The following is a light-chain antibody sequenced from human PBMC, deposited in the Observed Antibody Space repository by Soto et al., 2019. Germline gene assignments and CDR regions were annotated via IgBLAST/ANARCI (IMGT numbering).Light chain of an antibody. V-gene: IGKV3-15*01. Sequence: EIVMTQSPATLSLSPGERATLSCRASQSVSSNLAWYKQKPGQAPRLLIYGASTRATGIPARFSGSGSGTEFTLTISSLKSEDFEVYYCQQYNSWPETFGQGTKVDIK. CDR1: QSVSSN. J-gene: IGKJ1*01. CDR2: GAS. CDR3: QQYNSWPET.